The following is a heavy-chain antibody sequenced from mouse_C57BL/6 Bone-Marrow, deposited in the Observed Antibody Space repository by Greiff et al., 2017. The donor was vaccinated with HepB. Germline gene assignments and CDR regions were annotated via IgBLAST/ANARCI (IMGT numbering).Heavy chain of an antibody. CDR3: ARGAGTTFDY. CDR2: ISSGSSTI. D-gene: IGHD4-1*01. J-gene: IGHJ2*01. V-gene: IGHV5-17*01. CDR1: GFTFSDYG. Sequence: EVNLVESGGGLVKPGGSLKLSCAASGFTFSDYGMHWVRQAPEKGLEWVAYISSGSSTIYYADTVKGRFTISRDNAKNTLFLQMTSLRSEDTAMYYCARGAGTTFDYWGQGTTLTVSS.